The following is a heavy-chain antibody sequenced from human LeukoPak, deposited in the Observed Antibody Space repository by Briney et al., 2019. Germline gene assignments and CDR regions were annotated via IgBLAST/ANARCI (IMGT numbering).Heavy chain of an antibody. CDR3: ARSNDAFDI. CDR2: IYSGGST. D-gene: IGHD5/OR15-5a*01. Sequence: PGGSLRLSCAASGFTVSSNYMNWVRQAPGKGLEWVSIIYSGGSTYYADSVKGRFTISRDNSKNTLYLQMNSPRAEDTAVYYCARSNDAFDIWGQGTMVTVSS. CDR1: GFTVSSNY. V-gene: IGHV3-53*01. J-gene: IGHJ3*02.